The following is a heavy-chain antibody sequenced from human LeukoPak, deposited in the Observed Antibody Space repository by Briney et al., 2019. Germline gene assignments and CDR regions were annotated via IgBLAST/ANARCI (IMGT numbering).Heavy chain of an antibody. CDR2: IKHDGSQK. Sequence: GGSLRLSCATSGFTFRNYWMSWVRQAPGKGLEWVANIKHDGSQKYYLDSVKGRFTISRDNAKNSLYLQMNSLRAADTAVYYCARDPYYSSDNWGQGTLVTVSS. V-gene: IGHV3-7*05. D-gene: IGHD3-22*01. CDR3: ARDPYYSSDN. J-gene: IGHJ4*02. CDR1: GFTFRNYW.